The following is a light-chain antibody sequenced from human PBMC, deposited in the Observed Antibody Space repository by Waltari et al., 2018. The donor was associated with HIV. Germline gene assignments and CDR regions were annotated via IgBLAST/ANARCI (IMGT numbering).Light chain of an antibody. J-gene: IGLJ3*02. CDR1: SSNIATNT. CDR3: ATWDDSLNGWV. Sequence: QSVLTQPPSASGTPGQRVTISCSGSSSNIATNTVNWYQQLPGTAPKLLIYTNNQRPSGVPARFSGSKSGTSASLAISGLQSADDADYYCATWDDSLNGWVFGGGTRLTVL. CDR2: TNN. V-gene: IGLV1-44*01.